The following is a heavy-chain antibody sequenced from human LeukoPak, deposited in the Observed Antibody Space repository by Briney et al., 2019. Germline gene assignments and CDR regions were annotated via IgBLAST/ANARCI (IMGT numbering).Heavy chain of an antibody. CDR1: GFTFSSYW. CDR3: ARVLGGYYNGGNDY. D-gene: IGHD3-10*01. V-gene: IGHV3-7*01. Sequence: GGSLRLSCAASGFTFSSYWMSWVRQAPGKGLEWVANIKQDGSEKYYVDSVKGRFTISRDNAKNSLYLQMNSLRAEDTAVYYCARVLGGYYNGGNDYWSQGTLVTVSS. J-gene: IGHJ4*02. CDR2: IKQDGSEK.